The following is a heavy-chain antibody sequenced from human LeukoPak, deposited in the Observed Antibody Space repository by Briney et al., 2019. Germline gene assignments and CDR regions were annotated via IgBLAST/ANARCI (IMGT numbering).Heavy chain of an antibody. J-gene: IGHJ4*02. CDR3: AKLRSGDPVAATNY. D-gene: IGHD2-15*01. Sequence: PGGSLRLPCAASGFIFSNYAMSWVRQAPGKGLEWASTISGSDGSTYYADSVKGRFTISRDNSKNTLYLQMNSLRVDDTAVYYCAKLRSGDPVAATNYWGQGTLVTVSS. V-gene: IGHV3-23*01. CDR1: GFIFSNYA. CDR2: ISGSDGST.